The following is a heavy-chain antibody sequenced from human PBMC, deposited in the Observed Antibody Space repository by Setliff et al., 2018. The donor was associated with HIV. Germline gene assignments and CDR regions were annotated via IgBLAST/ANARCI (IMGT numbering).Heavy chain of an antibody. D-gene: IGHD1-26*01. Sequence: PGESLKISCAASGFTFSSYAMSWVRQAPGKGLEWVSAISGSAGSTYYADSVKGRFTISRDNSKNTLYLQMNSLRADDPAVDYCAKGMGATGFDYWGQGTLVTVSS. J-gene: IGHJ4*02. CDR1: GFTFSSYA. CDR2: ISGSAGST. V-gene: IGHV3-23*01. CDR3: AKGMGATGFDY.